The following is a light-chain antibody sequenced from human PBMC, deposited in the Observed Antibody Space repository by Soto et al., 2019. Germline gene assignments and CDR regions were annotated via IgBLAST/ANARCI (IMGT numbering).Light chain of an antibody. CDR3: QTDGKAPCT. J-gene: IGKJ3*01. CDR1: RGIYTH. V-gene: IGKV1-27*01. CDR2: AAS. Sequence: DIQMTQSPSSLSASVGDRVTITCRASRGIYTHLAWYQQKPGNAPKLLIYAASTLKSGVPARFSDSGSGTDFILTISGLQPEDVGTYFCQTDGKAPCTFGPGTRVDVK.